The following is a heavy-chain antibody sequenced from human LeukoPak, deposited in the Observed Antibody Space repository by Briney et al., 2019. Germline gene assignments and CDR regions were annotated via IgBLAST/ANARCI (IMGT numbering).Heavy chain of an antibody. CDR1: GFTLSSSW. D-gene: IGHD3-16*01. CDR3: ARGVPGGWYFDL. CDR2: INSDGSGT. Sequence: SGGSLRLSCAASGFTLSSSWMHWVRQVPGKGLLWVSRINSDGSGTSYADSVKGRFTISRDNAENTVNLQIYSLKAEDTAVYFCARGVPGGWYFDLWGRATLVTVSS. J-gene: IGHJ2*01. V-gene: IGHV3-74*01.